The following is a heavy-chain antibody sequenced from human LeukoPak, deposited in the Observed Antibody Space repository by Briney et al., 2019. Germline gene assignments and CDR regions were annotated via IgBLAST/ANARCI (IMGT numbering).Heavy chain of an antibody. D-gene: IGHD6-13*01. CDR3: AKISSSWYYFDY. J-gene: IGHJ4*02. Sequence: GGSLRLSCAASGFTFDGYAMHWVRQAPGKGLEWVSGISWNSVSIVYADSVKGRFTISRDNAKNSLYLQMNRLRAEDTALYYCAKISSSWYYFDYWGQGTLVTVSS. CDR1: GFTFDGYA. CDR2: ISWNSVSI. V-gene: IGHV3-9*01.